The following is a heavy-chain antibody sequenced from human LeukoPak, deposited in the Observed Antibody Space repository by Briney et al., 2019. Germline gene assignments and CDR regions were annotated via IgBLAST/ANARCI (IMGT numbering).Heavy chain of an antibody. Sequence: PSETLSLTCPVSGASISSYYWSWIRQPPGKGLEWIGEINHSGSTNYNPSLKSRVTISVDTSKNQFFLKLSSVTAADTAVYYCARRPMVVDYWGQGTLVTVSS. J-gene: IGHJ4*02. D-gene: IGHD3-10*01. V-gene: IGHV4-34*01. CDR3: ARRPMVVDY. CDR1: GASISSYY. CDR2: INHSGST.